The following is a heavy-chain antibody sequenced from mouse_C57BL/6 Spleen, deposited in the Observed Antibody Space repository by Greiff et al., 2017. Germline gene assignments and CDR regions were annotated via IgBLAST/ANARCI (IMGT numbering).Heavy chain of an antibody. CDR3: TTLLRCPGFAY. CDR1: GFNIKDDY. CDR2: IDPENGDT. V-gene: IGHV14-4*01. Sequence: EVQLVESGAELVRPGASVKLSCTASGFNIKDDYMHWVKQRPEQGLEWIGWIDPENGDTEYASKFQGKATITADTSSNTAYLQLSSLTSEDTAVYYCTTLLRCPGFAYWGQGTLVTVSA. D-gene: IGHD1-1*01. J-gene: IGHJ3*01.